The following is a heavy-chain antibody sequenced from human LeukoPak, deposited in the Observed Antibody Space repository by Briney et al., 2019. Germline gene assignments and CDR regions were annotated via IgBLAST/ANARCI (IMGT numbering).Heavy chain of an antibody. CDR1: GFTFRSYW. D-gene: IGHD3-10*01. CDR2: INSDGSST. CDR3: ARDRGGSAFDI. J-gene: IGHJ3*02. V-gene: IGHV3-74*01. Sequence: GGSLRLSCARSGFTFRSYWMHCVREAPGQGLVWVSRINSDGSSTSYEDSVKGRFTISRDNAKSTMYLQMNSLRAENTAVYHCARDRGGSAFDILGQGTMVTVSS.